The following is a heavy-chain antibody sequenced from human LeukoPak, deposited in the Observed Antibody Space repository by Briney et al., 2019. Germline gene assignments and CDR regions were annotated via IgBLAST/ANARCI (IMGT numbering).Heavy chain of an antibody. CDR2: ISAYNGKT. Sequence: ASVKVSCKASGYTFTSYYMHWVRQAPGQGLEWIGWISAYNGKTKYGERFQGRVTMTTDTSTSTGYMGLRSLTSDDTAVYYCARRLGVMNPFDYWGQGTLVTVSS. D-gene: IGHD3-22*01. CDR1: GYTFTSYY. CDR3: ARRLGVMNPFDY. J-gene: IGHJ4*02. V-gene: IGHV1-18*04.